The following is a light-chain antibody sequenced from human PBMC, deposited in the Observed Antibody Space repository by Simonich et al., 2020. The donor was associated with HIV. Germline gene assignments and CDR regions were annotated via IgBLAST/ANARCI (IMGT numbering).Light chain of an antibody. J-gene: IGLJ1*01. CDR3: SSYAGRNNYV. V-gene: IGLV2-8*01. CDR1: SSDVGGYKY. Sequence: QSALTQPLSASGSPGQSVTISCTGTSSDVGGYKYVSWYQQHPGKAPKLLIYEVTKRPSGVPGRFSGSKSGNTASLTVSGLQAEDEADYYCSSYAGRNNYVFGTGTKVTVL. CDR2: EVT.